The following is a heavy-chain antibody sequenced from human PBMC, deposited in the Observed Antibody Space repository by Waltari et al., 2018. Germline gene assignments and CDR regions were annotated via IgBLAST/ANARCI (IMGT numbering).Heavy chain of an antibody. D-gene: IGHD6-6*01. CDR3: ARDSSSLYYYYYYGMDV. J-gene: IGHJ6*02. V-gene: IGHV3-23*01. Sequence: EVQLLESGGGLVQPGGSLRLSCAASGFTFSSYAMSWVRQAPGKGLEWVSALSGSGGSTYNGDSVKGRFTISRDNDKNSLYLQMNSLRAEDTAVYYCARDSSSLYYYYYYGMDVWGQGTTVIVSS. CDR2: LSGSGGST. CDR1: GFTFSSYA.